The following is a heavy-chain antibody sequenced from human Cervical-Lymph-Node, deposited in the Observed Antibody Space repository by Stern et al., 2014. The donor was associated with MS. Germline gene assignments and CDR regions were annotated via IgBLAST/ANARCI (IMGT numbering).Heavy chain of an antibody. CDR1: GFTIGGYA. Sequence: EVQLVESGGGLVQPGGSLRLSCAASGFTIGGYAMGWVRPAPGKGLEWVPGMSGSGDKYYAESVTGRFTISRDDSKNTLYLQMNSLRADDTAVYYCAKDLVLRFLEWFAWGQGTLVTVSS. J-gene: IGHJ5*02. D-gene: IGHD3-3*01. CDR3: AKDLVLRFLEWFA. V-gene: IGHV3-23*04. CDR2: MSGSGDK.